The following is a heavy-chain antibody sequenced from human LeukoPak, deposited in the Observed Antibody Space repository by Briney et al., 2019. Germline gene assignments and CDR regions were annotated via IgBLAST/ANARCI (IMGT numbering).Heavy chain of an antibody. CDR1: GFAFSSYW. V-gene: IGHV3-23*01. Sequence: RGSLRLSCAASGFAFSSYWMHWVRQAPGKGLEWVSSITGSSTTTYYADSVKGRFTISRDNSKNTLFLQMNSLRAEDTAVYYCAKIDYDDFHFDYWGQGTLVTVSS. CDR3: AKIDYDDFHFDY. CDR2: ITGSSTTT. J-gene: IGHJ4*02. D-gene: IGHD4-17*01.